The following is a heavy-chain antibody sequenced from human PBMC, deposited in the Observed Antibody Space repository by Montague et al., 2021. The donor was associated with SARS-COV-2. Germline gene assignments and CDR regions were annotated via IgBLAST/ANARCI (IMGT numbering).Heavy chain of an antibody. J-gene: IGHJ6*02. CDR2: IGNSGDTI. Sequence: SLRLSCAASGFTFSDYYMSWIRQAPGKGLEWISYIGNSGDTIYHADFVKGRFTISRDNARNSLYLQMNSLRAEDTAVYYCARDLIQGARRIYYSGMDVWGQGTMVTVSS. CDR3: ARDLIQGARRIYYSGMDV. V-gene: IGHV3-11*01. CDR1: GFTFSDYY. D-gene: IGHD3-10*01.